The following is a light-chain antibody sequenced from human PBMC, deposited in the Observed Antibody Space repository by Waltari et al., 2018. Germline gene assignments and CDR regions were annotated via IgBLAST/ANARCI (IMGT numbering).Light chain of an antibody. CDR2: GAS. Sequence: EIVLTQSPGTLSLSPGERATLSCRASQSVSRALAWYQQNPGQAPRLLIYGASNRATGIPDSVSGSGSGTDFSLIISRLEPEDFAVYYCQHYVSLPVTFGQGTKVEIK. CDR3: QHYVSLPVT. J-gene: IGKJ1*01. CDR1: QSVSRA. V-gene: IGKV3-20*01.